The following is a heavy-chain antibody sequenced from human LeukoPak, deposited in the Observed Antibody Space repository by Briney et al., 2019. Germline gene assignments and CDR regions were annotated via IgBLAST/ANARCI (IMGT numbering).Heavy chain of an antibody. Sequence: SVKVSCKASGGTFSSYAISWVRQAPGQGLEWMGGFIPIFGTANYAQKFQGRVTITTDESTSTAYMELSSLRSEDTAVYYCARGQRPQQLVQRRYYYYYMDVWGKGTTVTVSS. CDR1: GGTFSSYA. D-gene: IGHD6-13*01. CDR2: FIPIFGTA. V-gene: IGHV1-69*05. J-gene: IGHJ6*03. CDR3: ARGQRPQQLVQRRYYYYYMDV.